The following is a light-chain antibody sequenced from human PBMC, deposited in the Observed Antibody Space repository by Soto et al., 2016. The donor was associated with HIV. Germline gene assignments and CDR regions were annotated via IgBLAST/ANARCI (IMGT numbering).Light chain of an antibody. CDR2: KVS. CDR3: MQGTHWPLT. Sequence: DIVMTQSPLSLPVTLGQPASISCRSSQSLVSSDGITYLNWFHQRPGQSPRRLIYKVSNRDSGVPDRFSGSGSGTDFTLKISRVEAEDVGVYYCMQGTHWPLTFGGGTKVGDQT. V-gene: IGKV2-30*01. J-gene: IGKJ4*01. CDR1: QSLVSSDGITY.